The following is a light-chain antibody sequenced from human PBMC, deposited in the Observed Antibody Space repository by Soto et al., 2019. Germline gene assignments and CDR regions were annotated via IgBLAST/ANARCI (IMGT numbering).Light chain of an antibody. J-gene: IGKJ1*01. Sequence: DIQMTQSPSTLSASVGDRVTITCRASQSISSWLAWYQQKPGKAPKLLIYDASSLESGVPSRFSGSGSGTEFALTTSSLQADDFATYDCQQYNSYSPWAFGQGTKVEIK. CDR1: QSISSW. CDR3: QQYNSYSPWA. V-gene: IGKV1-5*01. CDR2: DAS.